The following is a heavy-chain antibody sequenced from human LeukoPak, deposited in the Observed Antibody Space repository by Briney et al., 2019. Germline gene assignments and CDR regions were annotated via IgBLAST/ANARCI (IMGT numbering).Heavy chain of an antibody. V-gene: IGHV3-23*01. CDR2: ISTSGGST. J-gene: IGHJ6*02. CDR3: AKSLFLGGGGEANFYYGMDV. Sequence: GGSLRLSCAASGFTFSSYDMSWVRQAPGKGLEWVSVISTSGGSTNYADSVRGRFTVSRDNSKNTLYLQMNSLRAEDTAAYYCAKSLFLGGGGEANFYYGMDVWGQGTTVTVSS. CDR1: GFTFSSYD. D-gene: IGHD3-16*01.